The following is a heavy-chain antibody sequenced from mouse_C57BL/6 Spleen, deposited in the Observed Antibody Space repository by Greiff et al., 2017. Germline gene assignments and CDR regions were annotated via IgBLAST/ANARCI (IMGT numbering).Heavy chain of an antibody. CDR2: ISYDGSN. Sequence: EVKLMESGPGLVKPSQSLSLTCSVTGYSITSGYYWNWIRQFPGNKLEWMGYISYDGSNNYNPSLKNRISITRDTSKNQFFLKLNSVTTEDTATYYCAREEGYDYESFAYWGQGTLVTVSA. V-gene: IGHV3-6*01. J-gene: IGHJ3*01. D-gene: IGHD2-4*01. CDR3: AREEGYDYESFAY. CDR1: GYSITSGYY.